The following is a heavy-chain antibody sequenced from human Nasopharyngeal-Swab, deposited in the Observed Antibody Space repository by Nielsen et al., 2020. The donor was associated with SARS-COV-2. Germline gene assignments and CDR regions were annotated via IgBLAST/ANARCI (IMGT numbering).Heavy chain of an antibody. J-gene: IGHJ4*02. Sequence: ASVKVSCKASGYTFTRYGISWVRQAPGQGLEWMGWISAYNGNTNYAQKLQGRVTMTTDTSTSTAYMELRSLRSDDTAVYYCARDLEQTYYDYVWGSYRPFDYWGQGTLVTVSS. CDR3: ARDLEQTYYDYVWGSYRPFDY. D-gene: IGHD3-16*02. CDR2: ISAYNGNT. V-gene: IGHV1-18*01. CDR1: GYTFTRYG.